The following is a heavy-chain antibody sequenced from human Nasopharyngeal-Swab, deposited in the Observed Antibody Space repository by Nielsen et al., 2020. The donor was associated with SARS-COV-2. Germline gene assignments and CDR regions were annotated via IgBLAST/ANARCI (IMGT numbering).Heavy chain of an antibody. V-gene: IGHV3-7*03. CDR2: IKQSGSGQ. Sequence: GESLKISCAASGFTFSSYWMSWVRQAPGKGLEWVAHIKQSGSGQYYVDSVKGRFTISRDNAKNSLYLQMNSLRAEDTALYHCARGSSSWYGYRYYGMDVWGQGTTVTVSS. CDR1: GFTFSSYW. CDR3: ARGSSSWYGYRYYGMDV. D-gene: IGHD6-13*01. J-gene: IGHJ6*02.